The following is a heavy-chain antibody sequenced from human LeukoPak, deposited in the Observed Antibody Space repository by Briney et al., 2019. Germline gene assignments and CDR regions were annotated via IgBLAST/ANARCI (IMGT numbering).Heavy chain of an antibody. J-gene: IGHJ6*02. CDR2: IYSGGST. D-gene: IGHD1-26*01. CDR1: GFTVSSNY. Sequence: PGGSLRLSCAASGFTVSSNYMSWVRQAPGKGLEWVSVIYSGGSTYYADSVKGRFTISRDNSKNTLYHQMNSLRAEDTAVYYCLVGAIGEDGMDVWGQGTTVTVSS. CDR3: LVGAIGEDGMDV. V-gene: IGHV3-66*02.